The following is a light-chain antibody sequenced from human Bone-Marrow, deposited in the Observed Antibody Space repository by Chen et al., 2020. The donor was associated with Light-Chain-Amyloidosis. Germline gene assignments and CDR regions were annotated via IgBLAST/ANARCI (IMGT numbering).Light chain of an antibody. CDR3: QVWDRSSDRPV. Sequence: SYVLTQPSSVSVAPGQTATIACGGTNIGSTSVHWYQQMPGQAPLLVVYDDSDRPSGIPERLSGANSGNTATLTISRVEAGDEADYYCQVWDRSSDRPVFGGGTKLTVL. J-gene: IGLJ3*02. CDR1: NIGSTS. CDR2: DDS. V-gene: IGLV3-21*02.